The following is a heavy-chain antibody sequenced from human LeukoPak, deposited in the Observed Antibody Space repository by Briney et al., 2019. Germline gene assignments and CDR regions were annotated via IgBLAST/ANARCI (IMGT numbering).Heavy chain of an antibody. CDR1: GYSISSGYY. J-gene: IGHJ4*02. D-gene: IGHD1-26*01. Sequence: PSETLSLTCTVSGYSISSGYYWGWIRQPPGKGLEWIGSIYHSGSTYYNPSLKSRVTISVDTSKNQFSLKLSSVTAADTAVYYCARVKMGPLYYFDYWGQGTLVTVSS. CDR2: IYHSGST. CDR3: ARVKMGPLYYFDY. V-gene: IGHV4-38-2*02.